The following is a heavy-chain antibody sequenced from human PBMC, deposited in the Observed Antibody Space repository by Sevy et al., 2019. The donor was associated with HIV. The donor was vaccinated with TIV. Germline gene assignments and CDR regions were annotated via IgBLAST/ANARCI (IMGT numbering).Heavy chain of an antibody. J-gene: IGHJ6*02. D-gene: IGHD1-1*01. V-gene: IGHV1-69*13. Sequence: ASVKVSCKASGGTFSSYAISWVRQAPGQGLEWMGGIIPIFGTANYAQKFQGRVTITADESTSTAYMELSSLRSEYTAVYYCARDWVPTNYYYGMDVWGQGTTVTVSS. CDR2: IIPIFGTA. CDR3: ARDWVPTNYYYGMDV. CDR1: GGTFSSYA.